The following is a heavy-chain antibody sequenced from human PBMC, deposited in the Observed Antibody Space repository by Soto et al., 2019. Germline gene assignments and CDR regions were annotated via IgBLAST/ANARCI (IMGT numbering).Heavy chain of an antibody. D-gene: IGHD3-3*01. CDR1: GFTFSSHA. CDR2: ISGSGGTT. Sequence: GGSLRLSCAASGFTFSSHAMTWVRQAPGKGLEWVSGISGSGGTTSYADSVKGRFTVSRDNSRNTLYLQMNSLRAEDTAVYYCERDRTIFGVVTSGLDYWGQGTLVTVSS. CDR3: ERDRTIFGVVTSGLDY. J-gene: IGHJ4*02. V-gene: IGHV3-23*01.